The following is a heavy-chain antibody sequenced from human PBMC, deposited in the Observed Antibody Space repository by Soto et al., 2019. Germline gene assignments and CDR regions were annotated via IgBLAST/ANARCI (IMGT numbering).Heavy chain of an antibody. CDR1: GESVTSHY. Sequence: PSETLPLTCSFSGESVTSHYLTWIRQSPGKGLEWIGYMYYSGSTHYNPSLKSRVTISVDTSKNQFSLKLSSVTAADTAVYYCARERLDYFDYWGQGTLVTVSS. V-gene: IGHV4-59*02. CDR2: MYYSGST. J-gene: IGHJ4*02. CDR3: ARERLDYFDY.